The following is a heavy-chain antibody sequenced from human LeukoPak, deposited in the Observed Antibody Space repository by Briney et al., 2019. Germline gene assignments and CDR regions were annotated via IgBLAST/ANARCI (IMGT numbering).Heavy chain of an antibody. D-gene: IGHD6-6*01. Sequence: GGSLRLSCVASGFTFSNYGMSWVRQAPGKGLEWVSGITGSGGSTHYADSVRGRFTISRDNSKNTLNLQMNRLRAEDSAVYYCAKSRSLEYSSSSDFWGQGTLVTVPS. CDR2: ITGSGGST. V-gene: IGHV3-23*01. J-gene: IGHJ4*02. CDR3: AKSRSLEYSSSSDF. CDR1: GFTFSNYG.